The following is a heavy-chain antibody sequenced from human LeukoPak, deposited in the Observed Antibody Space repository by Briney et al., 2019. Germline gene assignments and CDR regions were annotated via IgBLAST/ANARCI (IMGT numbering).Heavy chain of an antibody. CDR2: ISYDGSNK. V-gene: IGHV3-30*03. CDR1: GFTFSIYG. J-gene: IGHJ6*02. Sequence: GRSLRLSCGASGFTFSIYGMHWVRQAPGKGLEWVAVISYDGSNKYYADSVKGRFTISRDNSKNTLYLQMNSLRAEDTAVYYCARDRITMVRGVIGYYGMDVWGQGTTVTVSS. D-gene: IGHD3-10*01. CDR3: ARDRITMVRGVIGYYGMDV.